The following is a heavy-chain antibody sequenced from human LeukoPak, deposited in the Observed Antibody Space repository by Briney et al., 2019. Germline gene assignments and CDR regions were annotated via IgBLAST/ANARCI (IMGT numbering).Heavy chain of an antibody. Sequence: ASETLSLTCTVSGGSISSYYWSWIRQPPGKGLEWIGYIYYSGSTNYNPSLKSRVTISVDTSKNQFSLKLSSVTAADTAVYYCARVSGVATDFDYWGQGTLVTVSS. CDR3: ARVSGVATDFDY. D-gene: IGHD5-12*01. CDR1: GGSISSYY. J-gene: IGHJ4*02. V-gene: IGHV4-59*12. CDR2: IYYSGST.